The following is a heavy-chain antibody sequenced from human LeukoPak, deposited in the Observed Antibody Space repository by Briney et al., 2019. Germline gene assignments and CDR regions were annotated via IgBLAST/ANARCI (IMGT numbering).Heavy chain of an antibody. V-gene: IGHV1-2*02. J-gene: IGHJ5*02. Sequence: GASVKVSCKASGYTFTGYYMHWVRQAPGQGLDWMGWINPNSGGTNYAQKFQGRVTMTRDTPISTAYMELSRLRSDDTAVYYCARGGQLVLTQNWFDPWGQGTLVTVSS. CDR2: INPNSGGT. D-gene: IGHD6-13*01. CDR1: GYTFTGYY. CDR3: ARGGQLVLTQNWFDP.